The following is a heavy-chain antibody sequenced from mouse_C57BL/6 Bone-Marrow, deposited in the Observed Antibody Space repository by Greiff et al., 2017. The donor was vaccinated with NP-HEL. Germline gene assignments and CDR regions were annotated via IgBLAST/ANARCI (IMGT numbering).Heavy chain of an antibody. CDR1: GFTFSSYA. V-gene: IGHV5-9-1*02. Sequence: EVMLVESGEGLVKPGGSLKLSCAASGFTFSSYAMSWVRQTPEKRLEWVAYISSGGDYIYYADTVKGRFTISRDTARNTLYLQMSSLKSEDTAMYYCTREEETMVFAYWGQGTLVTVSA. CDR3: TREEETMVFAY. J-gene: IGHJ3*01. D-gene: IGHD1-1*02. CDR2: ISSGGDYI.